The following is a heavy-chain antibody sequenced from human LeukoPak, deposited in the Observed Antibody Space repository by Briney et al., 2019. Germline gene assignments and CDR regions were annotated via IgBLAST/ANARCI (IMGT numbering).Heavy chain of an antibody. CDR1: GFTVSSNS. CDR3: AKASSLLRGPMVIYYFDF. J-gene: IGHJ4*02. V-gene: IGHV3-23*01. CDR2: ISGGGDIT. D-gene: IGHD2-21*01. Sequence: GGSLRLSCTVSGFTVSSNSMSWVRQAPGKGLEWVSSISGGGDITYYTDSVKGRFTISRDNSKNTLYMGMKSLRAEDTAVYYCAKASSLLRGPMVIYYFDFWGQGTLVTVSS.